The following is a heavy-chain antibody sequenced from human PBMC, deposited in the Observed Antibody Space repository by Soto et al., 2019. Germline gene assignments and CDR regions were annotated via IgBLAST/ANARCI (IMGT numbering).Heavy chain of an antibody. CDR2: VNPILSLS. Sequence: QVQLVQSGAEVKRPGSSVKVSCKASGDTFSFYSINWVRQAPGLGLEWMGRVNPILSLSNYAQRFHGRVTMTADKSTTTAYMVISSLRSEDPAIYYCATSYGSGYRAFDYWGQGAQVIVSS. V-gene: IGHV1-69*02. CDR3: ATSYGSGYRAFDY. D-gene: IGHD3-10*01. CDR1: GDTFSFYS. J-gene: IGHJ4*02.